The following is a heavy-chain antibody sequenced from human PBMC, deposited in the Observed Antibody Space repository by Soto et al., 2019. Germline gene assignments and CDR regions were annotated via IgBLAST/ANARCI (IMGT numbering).Heavy chain of an antibody. Sequence: SETLSLTCAVSGYSISSGYYWGWIRQPPGKGLEWIGSIYHSGSTYYNPSLKSRVTISVDTSKNQFSLKLSSVTAADTAVYYCARGVYDFWNGHPKGLGYWGQGTVVTVSS. V-gene: IGHV4-38-2*01. D-gene: IGHD3-3*01. J-gene: IGHJ4*02. CDR1: GYSISSGYY. CDR2: IYHSGST. CDR3: ARGVYDFWNGHPKGLGY.